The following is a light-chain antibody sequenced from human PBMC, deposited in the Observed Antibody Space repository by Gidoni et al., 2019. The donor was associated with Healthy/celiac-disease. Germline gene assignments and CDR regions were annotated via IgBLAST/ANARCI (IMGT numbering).Light chain of an antibody. J-gene: IGKJ4*01. CDR1: QSISSY. CDR2: AAS. V-gene: IGKV1-39*01. Sequence: IHMTQTTSSLSASVGDRVTIPCRASQSISSYLNWYQQKPGKAPKLLIYAASSLQSGVPSRFSGSGSWTDFTLTRSSLQPGDCASYVCYQGYCTPALTFGGGTKVEIK. CDR3: YQGYCTPALT.